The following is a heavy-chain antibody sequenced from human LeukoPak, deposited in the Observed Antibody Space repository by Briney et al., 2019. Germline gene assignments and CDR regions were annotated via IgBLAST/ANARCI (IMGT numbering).Heavy chain of an antibody. CDR1: GFTFDDYA. CDR3: AKESLTMVRGVSPFDY. Sequence: GGSLRLSCAASGFTFDDYAMHWVRQAPGKGLEWVSGISWNSGSIGYADSVKGRFTISRDNAKNSLYLQMNSLRAEDTALYYCAKESLTMVRGVSPFDYWGQGTLVTVSS. V-gene: IGHV3-9*01. D-gene: IGHD3-10*01. CDR2: ISWNSGSI. J-gene: IGHJ4*02.